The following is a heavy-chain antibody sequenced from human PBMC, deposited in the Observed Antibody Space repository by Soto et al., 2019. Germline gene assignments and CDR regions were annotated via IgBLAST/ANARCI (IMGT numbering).Heavy chain of an antibody. D-gene: IGHD2-2*01. Sequence: KPSETLSLTCSVSGDPLHIGGYYWTWIRQRPGEGLEWMGYIYYTGKTYYNPSLENRLTMSVDRSKNQFSLKLNSVTAADTAVYYCGRDLTSNANCIDPWGQGTLVTVSS. CDR1: GDPLHIGGYY. V-gene: IGHV4-31*03. J-gene: IGHJ5*02. CDR3: GRDLTSNANCIDP. CDR2: IYYTGKT.